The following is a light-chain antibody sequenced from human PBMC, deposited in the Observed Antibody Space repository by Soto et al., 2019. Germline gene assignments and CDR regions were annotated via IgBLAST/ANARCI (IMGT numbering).Light chain of an antibody. V-gene: IGKV1-5*03. Sequence: DIQMTQSPSTLSASVGDRVTITCRASQSISVWLAWYQQKPGKAPNLLIYQASSLEGGVPSRFSGSGSGTEFRLTISSLQPDDLATYYCQNYNTYPPTFGPGTKVDIK. J-gene: IGKJ3*01. CDR1: QSISVW. CDR2: QAS. CDR3: QNYNTYPPT.